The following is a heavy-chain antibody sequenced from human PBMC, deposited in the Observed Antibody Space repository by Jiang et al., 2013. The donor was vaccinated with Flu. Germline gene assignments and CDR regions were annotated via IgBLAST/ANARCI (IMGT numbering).Heavy chain of an antibody. D-gene: IGHD4-17*01. Sequence: LVKPGGSLRLSCAASGFTFSNAWMSWVRQAPGKGLEWVGRIKSKTDGGTTDYAAPVKGRFTISRDDSKNTLYLQMNSLKTEDTAVYYCTTGGDYAPRQPDYYYYGMDVWGQGTTVTVSS. CDR1: GFTFSNAW. V-gene: IGHV3-15*01. J-gene: IGHJ6*02. CDR3: TTGGDYAPRQPDYYYYGMDV. CDR2: IKSKTDGGTT.